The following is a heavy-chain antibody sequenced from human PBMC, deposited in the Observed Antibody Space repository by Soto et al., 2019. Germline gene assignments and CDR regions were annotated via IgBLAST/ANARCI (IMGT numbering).Heavy chain of an antibody. CDR3: ARRYGWAFDI. Sequence: QVQLQESGPGLVKPSETLSLTCTVSGGSISSYYWSWIRQPPGKGLEWIGYIYYSGSTNYNPSLTSRDTIPVDTSKTQFSLKLSSVTAADTAVYYCARRYGWAFDIWGQGTMVTVSS. CDR1: GGSISSYY. CDR2: IYYSGST. D-gene: IGHD3-16*01. J-gene: IGHJ3*02. V-gene: IGHV4-59*08.